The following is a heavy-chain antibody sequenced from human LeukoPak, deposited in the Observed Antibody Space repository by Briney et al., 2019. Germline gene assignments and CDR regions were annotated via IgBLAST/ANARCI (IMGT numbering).Heavy chain of an antibody. Sequence: GGSLRLSCAASGFTFSSYGMHWVRQAPGKGLEWVAVISYDGSNKYYADSVKGRFTISRDNSKNTLYLQMNSLRAEDTAVYYYAKEHRYCSGGSCYFAWGFDYWGQGTLVTVSS. J-gene: IGHJ4*02. CDR2: ISYDGSNK. CDR1: GFTFSSYG. CDR3: AKEHRYCSGGSCYFAWGFDY. V-gene: IGHV3-30*18. D-gene: IGHD2-15*01.